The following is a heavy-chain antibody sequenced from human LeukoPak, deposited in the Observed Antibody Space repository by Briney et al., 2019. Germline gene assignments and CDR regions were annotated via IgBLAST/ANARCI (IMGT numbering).Heavy chain of an antibody. CDR2: IFYSGTT. V-gene: IGHV4-59*01. J-gene: IGHJ4*02. D-gene: IGHD6-19*01. Sequence: PSETLSLTCAVSGGSINPYYWRWIRQFPGKGLEWIGYIFYSGTTKFYPSLKSRVSISLDTSKSQFSLNLTSVTAADTAFYYCARVGWVGEHTFESWSPGTLVTVSS. CDR1: GGSINPYY. CDR3: ARVGWVGEHTFES.